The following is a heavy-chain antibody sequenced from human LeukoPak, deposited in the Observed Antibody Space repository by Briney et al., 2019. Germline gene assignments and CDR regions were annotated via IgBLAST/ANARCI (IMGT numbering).Heavy chain of an antibody. D-gene: IGHD4-11*01. Sequence: PSETLSLTCTVSGGSISSGGYYWSWVRQHPGKGLEWIGYIYYSGSTYYNPSLKSRVTISVDTSKSQFSLKMSSVTAPDAAVYYCARDSLYYSNFKTTMYNWSDPWGQGTLVTVSS. CDR1: GGSISSGGYY. CDR2: IYYSGST. V-gene: IGHV4-31*03. CDR3: ARDSLYYSNFKTTMYNWSDP. J-gene: IGHJ5*02.